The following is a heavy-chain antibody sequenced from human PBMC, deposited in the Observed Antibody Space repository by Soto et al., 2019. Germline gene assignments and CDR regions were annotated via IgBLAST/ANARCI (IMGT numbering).Heavy chain of an antibody. CDR2: ISSSGTID. V-gene: IGHV3-11*01. CDR1: GFTLSDYY. Sequence: QVQLVESGGGLVKPGGSLRLSCVASGFTLSDYYMSWIRQAPGKGLEWVSYISSSGTIDNYADSVKGRFTISRDNAKNPLFMQMNGLRAEDTAVYYCARRTMSNYYYMDVWGKGTTVTVSS. J-gene: IGHJ6*03. D-gene: IGHD3-22*01. CDR3: ARRTMSNYYYMDV.